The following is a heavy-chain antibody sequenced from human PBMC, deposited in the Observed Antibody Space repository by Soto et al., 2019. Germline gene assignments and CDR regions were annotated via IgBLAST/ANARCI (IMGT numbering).Heavy chain of an antibody. J-gene: IGHJ4*02. Sequence: SVNVSCKASGCTFSSYAISWLRQAPGQGLQWMGGTIPIFGTENYARKFRGRVTITADESTRTAYMELSSLRSEDTAVYYFAISLHFWSGHIGDWGQGTLVTV. CDR2: TIPIFGTE. V-gene: IGHV1-69*13. D-gene: IGHD3-3*02. CDR1: GCTFSSYA. CDR3: AISLHFWSGHIGD.